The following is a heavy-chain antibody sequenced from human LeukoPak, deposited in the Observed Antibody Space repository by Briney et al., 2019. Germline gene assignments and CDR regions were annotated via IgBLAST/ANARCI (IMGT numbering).Heavy chain of an antibody. V-gene: IGHV4-39*07. D-gene: IGHD5-18*01. CDR1: GGSISSSSYY. CDR2: IYYSGST. J-gene: IGHJ4*02. Sequence: SETLSFTCTVSGGSISSSSYYWGWIRQPPGKGLKWIGSIYYSGSTYYNPSLNSRVTISVDTSKNQFSLKLSSVTTADPAGDYCARDRSYGYLSWGQGTLVTVSS. CDR3: ARDRSYGYLS.